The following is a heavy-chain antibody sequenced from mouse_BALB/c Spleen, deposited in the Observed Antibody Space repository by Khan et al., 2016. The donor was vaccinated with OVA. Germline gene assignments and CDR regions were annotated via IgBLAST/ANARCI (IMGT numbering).Heavy chain of an antibody. V-gene: IGHV1-61*01. CDR3: TRREKYGYDPASFAY. J-gene: IGHJ3*01. CDR2: INPSDSES. D-gene: IGHD2-2*01. CDR1: GYTFTSYW. Sequence: QVQLQQPGAELVRPGASVKLSCKASGYTFTSYWMNWVRQRPGQGLEWVGKINPSDSESHYNQMFKDKATLTVDKSSGTAYMQLSRLTSEDSAVYYCTRREKYGYDPASFAYWGQGTLVTVSA.